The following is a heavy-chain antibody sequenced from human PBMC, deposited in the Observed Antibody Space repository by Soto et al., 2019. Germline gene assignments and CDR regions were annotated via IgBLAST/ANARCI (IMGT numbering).Heavy chain of an antibody. J-gene: IGHJ3*02. D-gene: IGHD2-15*01. CDR2: ISGSGGST. V-gene: IGHV3-23*01. CDR3: AKDPVVVAATGGAFDI. Sequence: EVQLLESGGGLVQPGGSLRLSCAASGFTFSSYAMSWVRQAPGKGLEWVSAISGSGGSTYYADSVKGRFTISRDNSKNTLYLQMNSLRAEDTAVYYCAKDPVVVAATGGAFDIWGQGTMVTVSS. CDR1: GFTFSSYA.